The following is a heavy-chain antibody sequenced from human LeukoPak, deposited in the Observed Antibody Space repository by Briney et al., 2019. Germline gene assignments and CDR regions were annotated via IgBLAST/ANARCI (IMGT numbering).Heavy chain of an antibody. CDR1: GGSISSYY. J-gene: IGHJ4*02. Sequence: PSETLSLTCTVSGGSISSYYWSWIRQPPGKGLEWIGYIYSSGSTNYNPSLKSRVTISVDTSKNQFSLKLSSVTAADTAVYYCARDYRVGAADYWGQGTLVTVSS. V-gene: IGHV4-59*01. CDR3: ARDYRVGAADY. CDR2: IYSSGST. D-gene: IGHD1-26*01.